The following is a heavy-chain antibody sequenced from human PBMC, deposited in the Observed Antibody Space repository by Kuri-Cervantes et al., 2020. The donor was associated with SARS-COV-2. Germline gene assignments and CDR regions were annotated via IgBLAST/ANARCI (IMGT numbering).Heavy chain of an antibody. D-gene: IGHD3-16*02. CDR2: IRYDGSNK. J-gene: IGHJ3*02. CDR1: GFTFSSYG. Sequence: GESLKISCAASGFTFSSYGMHWVRQAPGKGLEWVAFIRYDGSNKYYADSVKGRFTISRDNAKNSLYLQMNSLRAEDTAVYYCARSFALARYAFDIWGQGTMVTVSS. V-gene: IGHV3-30*02. CDR3: ARSFALARYAFDI.